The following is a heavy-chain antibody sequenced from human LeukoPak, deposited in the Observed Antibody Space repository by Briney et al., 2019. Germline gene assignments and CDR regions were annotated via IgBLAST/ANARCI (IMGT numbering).Heavy chain of an antibody. Sequence: PGGSLRLSCAASGFTFSSYWMHWVRQAPGKRLVWVSRINSDGSSTSYADSVKGRFTISRDNAKNALYLQMNSLRAEDTAVYYCATFLYSSSSSGVYWGQGTLVTVSS. CDR1: GFTFSSYW. CDR3: ATFLYSSSSSGVY. CDR2: INSDGSST. D-gene: IGHD6-6*01. V-gene: IGHV3-74*01. J-gene: IGHJ4*02.